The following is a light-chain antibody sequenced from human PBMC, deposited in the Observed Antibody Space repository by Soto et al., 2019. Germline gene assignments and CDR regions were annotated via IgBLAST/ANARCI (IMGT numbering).Light chain of an antibody. Sequence: DIQMTQSPSTLSASVGDRVTITCRASQSISSWLAWYQQKPGKAPKLLIYDASSLESGVPSRFSGSGSGTEFTLTISSLQPDDFATYYCQQYNSYPYTFVQGTKLDIK. CDR3: QQYNSYPYT. CDR1: QSISSW. J-gene: IGKJ2*01. V-gene: IGKV1-5*01. CDR2: DAS.